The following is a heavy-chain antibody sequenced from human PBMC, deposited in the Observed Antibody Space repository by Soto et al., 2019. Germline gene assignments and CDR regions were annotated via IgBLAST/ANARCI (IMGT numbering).Heavy chain of an antibody. V-gene: IGHV1-2*02. CDR2: INPNSGGT. CDR1: GYTFTGYY. CDR3: ARGTAVNYYNGMLDY. J-gene: IGHJ4*02. Sequence: ASVKVSCKASGYTFTGYYMHWVRQAPGQGLEWMGWINPNSGGTNYAQKFQGRVTMTRDTSISTAYMELSRLRSDDTAVYYCARGTAVNYYNGMLDYWGQGTLVTVSS. D-gene: IGHD3-22*01.